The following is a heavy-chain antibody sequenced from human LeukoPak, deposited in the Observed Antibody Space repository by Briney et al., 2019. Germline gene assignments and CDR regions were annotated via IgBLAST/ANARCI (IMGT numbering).Heavy chain of an antibody. CDR3: ARDPTYPRGYCSGGSCSNYFDY. CDR2: IIPILGIA. CDR1: GGTFSSYA. J-gene: IGHJ4*02. Sequence: SVKVSCKASGGTFSSYAISWVRQAPGQGLEWMGRIIPILGIANYAQKFQGRVTITADKSTSTAYMELSSLRSEDTAVYYCARDPTYPRGYCSGGSCSNYFDYWGQGTLVTVSS. D-gene: IGHD2-15*01. V-gene: IGHV1-69*04.